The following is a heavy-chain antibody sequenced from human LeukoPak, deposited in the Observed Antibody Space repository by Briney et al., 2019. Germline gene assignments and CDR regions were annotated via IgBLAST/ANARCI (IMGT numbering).Heavy chain of an antibody. V-gene: IGHV3-15*01. Sequence: GGSLRLSCSASGFTVSSNYMSWVRQAPGKGLEWVGRIKSKTDGGTTDYAAPVKGRFTISRDDSKNTLYLQMNSLKTEDTAVYYCTTPSDLVALGDYFDYWGQGTLVTVSS. CDR2: IKSKTDGGTT. CDR1: GFTVSSNY. CDR3: TTPSDLVALGDYFDY. J-gene: IGHJ4*02. D-gene: IGHD2-2*01.